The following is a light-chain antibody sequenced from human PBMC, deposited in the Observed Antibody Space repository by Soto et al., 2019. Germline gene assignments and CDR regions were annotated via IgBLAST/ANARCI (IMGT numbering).Light chain of an antibody. Sequence: QSVLTQPPSVSGAPGQRVTISCTGSSSNIGAGYDVHWYQQLPGTAPKLLIYGNSNRPSGVPDRFSGSKSGTSASLAITGGQAEDGADYCCQSYDSSLSGAVFGGGTQLTVL. CDR3: QSYDSSLSGAV. CDR1: SSNIGAGYD. V-gene: IGLV1-40*01. CDR2: GNS. J-gene: IGLJ7*01.